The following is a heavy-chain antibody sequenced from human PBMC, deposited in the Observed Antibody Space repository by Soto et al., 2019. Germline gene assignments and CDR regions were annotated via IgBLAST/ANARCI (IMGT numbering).Heavy chain of an antibody. CDR2: IIPISETT. Sequence: QVQLVQSGAEVQKPGSSVKVSCKASGGTFSSYAISWVRQAPGQGLEWMGGIIPISETTNYAQKFQGRVTITADESKSTAYMELSSLRSEDTAVYYCARSQGSSTSLEIYYYYYYGMDDWGQGTTVTVSS. CDR3: ARSQGSSTSLEIYYYYYYGMDD. CDR1: GGTFSSYA. V-gene: IGHV1-69*01. D-gene: IGHD2-2*01. J-gene: IGHJ6*02.